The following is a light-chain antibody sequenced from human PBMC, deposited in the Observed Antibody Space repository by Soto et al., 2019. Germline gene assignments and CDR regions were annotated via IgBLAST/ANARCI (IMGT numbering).Light chain of an antibody. CDR3: QQYGSSPRT. J-gene: IGKJ1*01. V-gene: IGKV3-20*01. CDR1: QSVSSSY. Sequence: EIVWTQSPGTLSLSPGERATLSCRASQSVSSSYLAWYQQKPGQAPSPLIYGASSRATGIPDRFSGSGSGTDFPLTISRLEPEDVAVYYCQQYGSSPRTFGHGTKVEIK. CDR2: GAS.